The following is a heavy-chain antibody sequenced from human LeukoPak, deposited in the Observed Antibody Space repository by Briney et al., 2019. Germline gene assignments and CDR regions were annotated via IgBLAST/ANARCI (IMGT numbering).Heavy chain of an antibody. CDR2: ISDYNGNT. D-gene: IGHD5-12*01. Sequence: ASVTVSCKASGYTFTNYGISGVRQAPGQGRDGMGWISDYNGNTNYAQKLQGRVSMTTETSTSTACMELRSLSSADTAVYYCARPSGYDWGDYFDYWGQGTLVTVSS. CDR1: GYTFTNYG. J-gene: IGHJ4*02. CDR3: ARPSGYDWGDYFDY. V-gene: IGHV1-18*01.